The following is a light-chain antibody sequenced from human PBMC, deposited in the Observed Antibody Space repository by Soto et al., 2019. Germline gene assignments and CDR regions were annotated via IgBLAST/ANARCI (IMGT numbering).Light chain of an antibody. V-gene: IGKV3-20*01. Sequence: EIVLTQSPGTLSLSPGERATLSCRASQSVSSSYLAWYQQKPGQAPRLLIYGASTRATGIPDRFSGSGSGTDFTLTINSLESEDFAVYYCQQYGSSPRTFGQGTKVDIK. CDR2: GAS. J-gene: IGKJ1*01. CDR3: QQYGSSPRT. CDR1: QSVSSSY.